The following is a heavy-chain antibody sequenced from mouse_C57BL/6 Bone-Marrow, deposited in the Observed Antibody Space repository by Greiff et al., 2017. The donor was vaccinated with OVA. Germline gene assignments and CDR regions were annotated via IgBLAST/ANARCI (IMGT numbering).Heavy chain of an antibody. V-gene: IGHV1-7*01. CDR3: ASRSMVKYFDV. J-gene: IGHJ1*03. CDR2: INPSSGYT. CDR1: GYTFTSYW. D-gene: IGHD2-1*01. Sequence: QVHVKQSGAELAKPGASVKLSCKASGYTFTSYWMHWVKQRPGQGLEWIGYINPSSGYTKYNQKFKDKATLTADKSSSTAYMQLSSLTYEDSAVYYCASRSMVKYFDVWGTGTTVTVSS.